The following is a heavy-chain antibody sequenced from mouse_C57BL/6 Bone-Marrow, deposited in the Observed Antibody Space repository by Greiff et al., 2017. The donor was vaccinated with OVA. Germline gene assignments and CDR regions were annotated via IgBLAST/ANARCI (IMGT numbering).Heavy chain of an antibody. V-gene: IGHV1-76*01. D-gene: IGHD2-2*01. J-gene: IGHJ2*01. CDR2: IYPGSGNT. CDR1: GYTFTDYY. CDR3: ARYGYDEYYFDY. Sequence: VQLQQSGAELVRPGASVKLSCKASGYTFTDYYINWVKQRPGQGLEWIARIYPGSGNTYYNEKFKGKATLTAEKSSSTAYMQLSSLTSEDSAVYFCARYGYDEYYFDYWGQGTTLTVSS.